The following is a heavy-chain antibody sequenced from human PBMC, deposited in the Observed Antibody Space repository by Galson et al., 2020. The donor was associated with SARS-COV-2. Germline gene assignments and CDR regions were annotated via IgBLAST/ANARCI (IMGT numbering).Heavy chain of an antibody. D-gene: IGHD6-25*01. CDR1: GFTFRTSG. Sequence: GGSLRLSCAASGFTFRTSGMPWVRQAPGKGLGGVAVMWQVGRNQNYADSLKGRFTISRDNSKTTLYLQMNSLRAEDTAVYYCARAAPVDSGVPSALDYWGQGTLVTVSS. J-gene: IGHJ4*02. V-gene: IGHV3-33*01. CDR2: MWQVGRNQ. CDR3: ARAAPVDSGVPSALDY.